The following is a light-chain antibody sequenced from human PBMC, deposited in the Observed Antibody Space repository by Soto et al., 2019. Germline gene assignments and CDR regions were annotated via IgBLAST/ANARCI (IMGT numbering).Light chain of an antibody. CDR3: QQYNSYSQT. CDR1: QSISSW. V-gene: IGKV1-5*03. J-gene: IGKJ1*01. CDR2: KAS. Sequence: DIQMPQSPSTLSASVGDRVAITCRASQSISSWLAWYQQKPGKAPKLLIYKASSSESGVPSRFSGSGSGTEFTLTISSLQPDDFATYYCQQYNSYSQTFGQGTKV.